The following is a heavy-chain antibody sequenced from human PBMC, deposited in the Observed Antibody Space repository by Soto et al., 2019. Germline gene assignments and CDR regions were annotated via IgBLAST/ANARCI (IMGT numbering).Heavy chain of an antibody. CDR2: IDAGNGKT. D-gene: IGHD3-9*01. Sequence: ASVKVSCKASGYIFTKYAMHWVRQAPGQRLEWMGWIDAGNGKTKYSQNFQGRVTITRDTSASTAYMELSSLRSEDTAVYFCARDPPYYDILTGYYSYYYYGMDVWGQGTTVTVSS. CDR1: GYIFTKYA. V-gene: IGHV1-3*01. J-gene: IGHJ6*02. CDR3: ARDPPYYDILTGYYSYYYYGMDV.